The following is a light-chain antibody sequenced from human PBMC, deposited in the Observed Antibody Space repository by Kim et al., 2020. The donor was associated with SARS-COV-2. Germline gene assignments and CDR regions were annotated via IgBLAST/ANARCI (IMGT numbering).Light chain of an antibody. Sequence: SPGERTTLSCRPRQSVSSTYLAWYQHKPGKAPRLLISGVSSRPSGIPDRFSGSGSGTDFILTISRLEPEDFAVYYCQQYHSAPWTFGQGTKVDIK. V-gene: IGKV3-20*01. CDR3: QQYHSAPWT. J-gene: IGKJ1*01. CDR2: GVS. CDR1: QSVSSTY.